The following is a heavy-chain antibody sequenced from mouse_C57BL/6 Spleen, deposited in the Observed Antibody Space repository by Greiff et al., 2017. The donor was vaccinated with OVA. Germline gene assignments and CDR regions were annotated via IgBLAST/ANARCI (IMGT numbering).Heavy chain of an antibody. Sequence: QVQLKQSGPGLVAPSQSLSITCTVSGFSLTSYAISWVRQPPGKGLEWLGVIWPGGGTNYNSALKSRLSISKDNSKSQVFLKMNSLQTDDTARYYCARDGYGYYAMDYWGQGTSVTVSS. CDR3: ARDGYGYYAMDY. J-gene: IGHJ4*01. CDR1: GFSLTSYA. V-gene: IGHV2-9-1*01. D-gene: IGHD2-2*01. CDR2: IWPGGGT.